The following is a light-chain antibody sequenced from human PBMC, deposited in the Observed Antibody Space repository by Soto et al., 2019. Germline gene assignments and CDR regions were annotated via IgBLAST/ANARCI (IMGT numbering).Light chain of an antibody. J-gene: IGLJ1*01. CDR3: SSYTSSSFNYV. V-gene: IGLV2-14*01. CDR1: SSDVGGYNY. CDR2: DVS. Sequence: QSVLPQPASVSGSPGQSITISCTGTSSDVGGYNYVSWYQQHPGKAPKLMIYDVSNRPSGVSNRFSGSKSGNTASLTISGLQAEDEADYYCSSYTSSSFNYVFGTGTKVTVL.